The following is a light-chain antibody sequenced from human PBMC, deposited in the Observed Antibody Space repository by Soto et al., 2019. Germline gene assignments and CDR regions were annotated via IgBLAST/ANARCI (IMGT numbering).Light chain of an antibody. CDR2: GVS. Sequence: EIVMTQSPATLSVSPGERATLSCRASQSVSSKLAWFQQKPGQAPSLLIYGVSTRATGVPVRFSGSESGTEFTLTINSLQSEDFAVYYCQQYNNWPHTFGQGTKVDIK. V-gene: IGKV3-15*01. J-gene: IGKJ2*01. CDR3: QQYNNWPHT. CDR1: QSVSSK.